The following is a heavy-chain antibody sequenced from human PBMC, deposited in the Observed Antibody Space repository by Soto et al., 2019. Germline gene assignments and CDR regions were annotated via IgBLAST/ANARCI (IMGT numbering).Heavy chain of an antibody. CDR3: ARSRNGGVADSFDY. V-gene: IGHV3-30-3*01. D-gene: IGHD2-21*01. Sequence: QVQLVASGGGVVQQGRSLTLSCEASGFTFRRHAIHWVRQAPGKGLEWVAVISRDGSNEYYEDSVKGRFTISRDNSKTTLYLQLNSLRREDTAVYYCARSRNGGVADSFDYWGQGTLVTVSS. CDR1: GFTFRRHA. J-gene: IGHJ4*02. CDR2: ISRDGSNE.